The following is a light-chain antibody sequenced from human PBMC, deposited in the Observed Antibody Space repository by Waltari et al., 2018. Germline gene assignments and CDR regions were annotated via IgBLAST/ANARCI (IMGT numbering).Light chain of an antibody. J-gene: IGLJ2*01. CDR2: YVS. CDR3: SSYTSSSTLL. Sequence: QSALTQPASVSGSPGQSITISCTGTSSDVGGYPYVSWYQQHPGKAPKLLIHYVSKRPSWVSNRFSGSTSDNTASLTISGLQAEDEADYYCSSYTSSSTLLFGGGTKLTVL. V-gene: IGLV2-14*01. CDR1: SSDVGGYPY.